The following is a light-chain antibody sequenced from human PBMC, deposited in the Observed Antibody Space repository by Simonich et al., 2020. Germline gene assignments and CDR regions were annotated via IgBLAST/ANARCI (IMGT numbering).Light chain of an antibody. CDR3: SSYTSSSTTV. J-gene: IGLJ3*02. CDR2: DVS. Sequence: QSALTQPASVSGSPGQSITISCTGTTSDVGGYNYFSCYQQHPGKAPKLMIYDVSKRPSGVSNRFSGTKSGNTASLTISGLQAEDEADYYCSSYTSSSTTVFGGGTKLTVL. CDR1: TSDVGGYNY. V-gene: IGLV2-14*01.